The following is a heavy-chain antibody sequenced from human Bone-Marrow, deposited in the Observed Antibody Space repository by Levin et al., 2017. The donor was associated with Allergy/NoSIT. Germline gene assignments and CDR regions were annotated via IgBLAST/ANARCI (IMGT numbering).Heavy chain of an antibody. CDR1: GFTFPTYG. CDR3: ATEPRSITSSGMLIDNMDV. Sequence: PGGSLRLSCAASGFTFPTYGMSWVRQAPGKGLAWVAVISFDGRNEYSADSVRGRFTISRDNSENTLYLQMNNLGPEDPAVYYCATEPRSITSSGMLIDNMDVWGKGTTVTVSS. D-gene: IGHD3-16*01. J-gene: IGHJ6*03. CDR2: ISFDGRNE. V-gene: IGHV3-30*03.